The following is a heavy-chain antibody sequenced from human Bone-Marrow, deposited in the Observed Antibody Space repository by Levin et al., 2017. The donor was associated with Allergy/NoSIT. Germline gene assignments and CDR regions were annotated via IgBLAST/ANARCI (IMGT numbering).Heavy chain of an antibody. CDR3: ARSGFENTFDV. CDR2: IWYDGSDE. D-gene: IGHD2-15*01. V-gene: IGHV3-33*01. J-gene: IGHJ3*01. CDR1: GFTFSRHA. Sequence: GGSLRLSCAASGFTFSRHAMHWVRQAPGKGLEWVALIWYDGSDEYYADSVKGRFDISRDNSNNTLYLEMNSLRADDTAVYYCARSGFENTFDVWGQGTLVTVS.